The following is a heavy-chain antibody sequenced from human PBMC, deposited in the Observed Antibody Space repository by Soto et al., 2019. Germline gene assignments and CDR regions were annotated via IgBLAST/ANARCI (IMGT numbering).Heavy chain of an antibody. CDR3: AXXXXXXSGSSSQNWFDP. CDR1: GGSISSYY. CDR2: IYYSGST. Sequence: XSLTCTVSGGSISSYYWSWIRQPPGKGLEWIGYIYYSGSTNYNPSLKSRVTISVDTSKNQFSLKLSSVTAADTAVDYCAXXXXXXSGSSSQNWFDPXGQGTLVTVSS. D-gene: IGHD3-10*01. V-gene: IGHV4-59*01. J-gene: IGHJ5*02.